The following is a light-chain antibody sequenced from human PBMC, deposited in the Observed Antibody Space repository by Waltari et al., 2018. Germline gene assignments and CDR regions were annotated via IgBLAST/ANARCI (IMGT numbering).Light chain of an antibody. V-gene: IGKV3-20*01. J-gene: IGKJ1*01. Sequence: EIVLPQSPGTLSLSPGERATLSCRASQSVTSNYLAWYQQRPGQAPRLLIYGASSKATAIPDRFSGSGSGTDFTLTISRLEPEDFAVYYCQQYGNSLWTFGQGTKVEIK. CDR3: QQYGNSLWT. CDR2: GAS. CDR1: QSVTSNY.